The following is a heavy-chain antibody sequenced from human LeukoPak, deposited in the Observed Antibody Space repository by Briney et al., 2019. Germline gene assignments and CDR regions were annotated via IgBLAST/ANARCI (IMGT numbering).Heavy chain of an antibody. D-gene: IGHD2/OR15-2a*01. CDR3: ARGLGSTVIVGGDAFDL. Sequence: ASVKVSCKASGYICSYYYLHWVRQAPGQGLEWMGWMNPNSGGTNYAQKFQGRITMTGDTSTAYLELSRLRSDDTAVYYCARGLGSTVIVGGDAFDLWGQGTMVTVSS. J-gene: IGHJ3*01. V-gene: IGHV1-2*02. CDR1: GYICSYYY. CDR2: MNPNSGGT.